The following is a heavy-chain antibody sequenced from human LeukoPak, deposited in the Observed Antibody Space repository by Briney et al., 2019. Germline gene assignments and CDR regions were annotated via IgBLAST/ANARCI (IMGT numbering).Heavy chain of an antibody. Sequence: PSETLSLTCTVSGGSISSSSYYWGWIRQPPGKGLEWIGSIYYSGSTYYNPSLKSRVTISVDTSKNQFSLKLSSVTAADTAVYYCARETTAFDNWFDPWGQGTLVTVSS. V-gene: IGHV4-39*07. CDR1: GGSISSSSYY. CDR2: IYYSGST. CDR3: ARETTAFDNWFDP. D-gene: IGHD1-7*01. J-gene: IGHJ5*02.